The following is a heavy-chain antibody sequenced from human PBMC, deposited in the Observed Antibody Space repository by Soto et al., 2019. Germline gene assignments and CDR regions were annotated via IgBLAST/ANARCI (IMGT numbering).Heavy chain of an antibody. J-gene: IGHJ4*02. V-gene: IGHV3-23*01. CDR2: FSGSGDST. Sequence: GGSLRLSCAASGFTFIRYPMTWVRQAPGKGLEWVSGFSGSGDSTYYADSVKGRFTISRDNSKNTLYLQMNSLRAEDTAVYYCAKDHHSSGWYEPFDYWGQGTLVTVSS. D-gene: IGHD6-19*01. CDR1: GFTFIRYP. CDR3: AKDHHSSGWYEPFDY.